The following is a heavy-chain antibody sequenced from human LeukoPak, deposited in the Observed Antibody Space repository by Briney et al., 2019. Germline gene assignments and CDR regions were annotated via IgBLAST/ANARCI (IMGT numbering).Heavy chain of an antibody. D-gene: IGHD4-17*01. CDR3: ARTTPYYYYAMDV. CDR2: IYYSGRT. Sequence: SETLSLTCTVSGDSISGYYWSWIRQPPGKGLEWIGYIYYSGRTNYNPSLKSRVTISEDTSKNQFFLRLTSVTAADTAVYYCARTTPYYYYAMDVWGQGTTVTVSS. J-gene: IGHJ6*02. V-gene: IGHV4-59*01. CDR1: GDSISGYY.